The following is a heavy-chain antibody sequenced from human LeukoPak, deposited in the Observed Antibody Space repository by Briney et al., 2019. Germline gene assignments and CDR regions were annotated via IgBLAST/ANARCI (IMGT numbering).Heavy chain of an antibody. CDR2: ISYDGSNK. V-gene: IGHV3-30*18. D-gene: IGHD3-22*01. J-gene: IGHJ4*02. Sequence: PGGSLRLSCAASGLTFSSYGMHWVRQAPGKGLEWVAVISYDGSNKYYADSVKGRFTISRDNSKNTLYLQMNSLRAEDTAVYYCAKSYDSSYFDYWGQGTLVTVSS. CDR1: GLTFSSYG. CDR3: AKSYDSSYFDY.